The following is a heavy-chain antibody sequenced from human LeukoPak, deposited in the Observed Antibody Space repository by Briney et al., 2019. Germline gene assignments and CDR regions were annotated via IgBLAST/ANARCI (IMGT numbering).Heavy chain of an antibody. V-gene: IGHV1-2*02. CDR2: INPNSGGT. J-gene: IGHJ4*02. CDR3: ARGRTLLRYFDWLFGY. Sequence: ASVKVSCKASGYTFTGYYMHWVRQAPGQGLEWMGWINPNSGGTNYAQKFQGRVTMTRDTSISTAYMELSRLRSDDTAVYYCARGRTLLRYFDWLFGYWGQGTLVTVSS. D-gene: IGHD3-9*01. CDR1: GYTFTGYY.